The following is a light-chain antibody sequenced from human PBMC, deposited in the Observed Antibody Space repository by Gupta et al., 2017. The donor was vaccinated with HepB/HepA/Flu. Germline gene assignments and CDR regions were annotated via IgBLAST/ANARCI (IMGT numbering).Light chain of an antibody. CDR2: RIS. CDR3: MQATQFPYT. V-gene: IGKV2-24*01. CDR1: QSLVHSDGNPY. Sequence: DIVMTQTPLSSPVTLGQPASISCRSSQSLVHSDGNPYLSWLQERPGQPQRLLIYRISNRLPGVPDRFTGSGAGTDFTLKISRVEAEDVGIYYCMQATQFPYTFGQGTKLEIK. J-gene: IGKJ2*01.